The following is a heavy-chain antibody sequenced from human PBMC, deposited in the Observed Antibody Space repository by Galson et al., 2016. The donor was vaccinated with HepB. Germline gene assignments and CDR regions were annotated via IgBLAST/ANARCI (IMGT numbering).Heavy chain of an antibody. Sequence: SVKVSCKASGYTLINHATHWVRQAPGQRLEWMGWINVGNGNTKYSQKFQGRVTITRDTSASTAYMELSSLRSEDTAVYYCARGFPAATIDYWGQGTLVTVSS. CDR1: GYTLINHA. CDR3: ARGFPAATIDY. CDR2: INVGNGNT. J-gene: IGHJ4*02. V-gene: IGHV1-3*01. D-gene: IGHD2-2*01.